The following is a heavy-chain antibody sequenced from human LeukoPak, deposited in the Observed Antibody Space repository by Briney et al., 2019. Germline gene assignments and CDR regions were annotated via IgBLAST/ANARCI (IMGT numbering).Heavy chain of an antibody. V-gene: IGHV3-23*01. CDR2: ISASGATT. CDR1: GFTFSNYA. Sequence: PGRSLRLSCAASGFTFSNYAMEWVRQAPGKGLEWVSIISASGATTFYADSVRGRFTISRDNSENTLYLELNGLRDEDTAMYHCAEKGTSWSPRFDPWGQGILVTVSS. D-gene: IGHD6-13*01. J-gene: IGHJ5*02. CDR3: AEKGTSWSPRFDP.